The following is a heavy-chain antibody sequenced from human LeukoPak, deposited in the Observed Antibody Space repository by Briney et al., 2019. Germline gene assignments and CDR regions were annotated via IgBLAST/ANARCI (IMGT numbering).Heavy chain of an antibody. J-gene: IGHJ4*02. CDR3: VRDMNTGEG. D-gene: IGHD4-11*01. CDR1: GFTFSNYW. Sequence: GGSLRLSCAASGFTFSNYWMDWGRQAPGKGLEWVSNIESDASRSYYADSVKGRFTISRDNAKNTLYLQMNSLRADDTAMYYCVRDMNTGEGWGQGTLVTVSS. V-gene: IGHV3-74*01. CDR2: IESDASRS.